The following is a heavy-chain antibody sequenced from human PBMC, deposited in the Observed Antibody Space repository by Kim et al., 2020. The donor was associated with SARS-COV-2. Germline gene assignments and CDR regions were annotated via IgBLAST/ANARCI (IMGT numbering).Heavy chain of an antibody. D-gene: IGHD3-10*01. J-gene: IGHJ4*02. Sequence: SETLSLTCTVSGYSISSGYYWGWIRQPPGNGLEWFGTIYHSGNTYYNPSLKSRVTISVDTSKNLFSLKLSSVTAADTAFYYCARGASLHSGGGYFDYWGQGTLVTVSS. V-gene: IGHV4-38-2*02. CDR1: GYSISSGYY. CDR3: ARGASLHSGGGYFDY. CDR2: IYHSGNT.